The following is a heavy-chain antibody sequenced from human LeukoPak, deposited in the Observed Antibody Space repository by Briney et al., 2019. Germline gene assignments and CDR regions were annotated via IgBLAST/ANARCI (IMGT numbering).Heavy chain of an antibody. CDR2: ISSSGSTI. CDR1: GFTFSDYY. CDR3: ARIARGGGSYYFDY. D-gene: IGHD1-26*01. J-gene: IGHJ4*02. V-gene: IGHV3-11*01. Sequence: PGGSLRLSCAASGFTFSDYYMSWIRQAPGKGLEWVSYISSSGSTIYYADSVKGRFTISRDNSKNTLYLQMNSLRAEDTAVYYCARIARGGGSYYFDYRGQGTLVTVSS.